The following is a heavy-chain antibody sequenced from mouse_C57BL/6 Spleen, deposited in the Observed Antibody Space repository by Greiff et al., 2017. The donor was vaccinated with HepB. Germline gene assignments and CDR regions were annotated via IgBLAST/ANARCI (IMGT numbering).Heavy chain of an antibody. V-gene: IGHV7-1*01. Sequence: EVKLVESGGGLVQSGRSLILSCATSGFTFSDFYMEWVRQAPGKGLEWIAASRNKANDYTTEYSASVKGRFIVSRDTSQSILYLQMNALRAEDTAIYYCARDAPSYYGSSYWYFDVWGTGTTVTVSS. CDR3: ARDAPSYYGSSYWYFDV. CDR2: SRNKANDYTT. CDR1: GFTFSDFY. D-gene: IGHD1-1*01. J-gene: IGHJ1*03.